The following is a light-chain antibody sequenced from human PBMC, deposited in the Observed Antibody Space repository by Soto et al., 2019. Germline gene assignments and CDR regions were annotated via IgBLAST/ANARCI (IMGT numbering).Light chain of an antibody. CDR1: SSDVGGYNY. CDR2: DVS. Sequence: QSALTQPASVSGSPGQSITISCTGTSSDVGGYNYVSWYQQHPGKAPKLMIYDVSNRPSGVSNRFSGSKSGNTASLTISGLQAEDEADYYCGSYTGRSTRYVFGTGTKVPVL. CDR3: GSYTGRSTRYV. V-gene: IGLV2-14*01. J-gene: IGLJ1*01.